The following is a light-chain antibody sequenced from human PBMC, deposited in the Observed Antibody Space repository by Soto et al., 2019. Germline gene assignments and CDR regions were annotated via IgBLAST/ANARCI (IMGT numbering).Light chain of an antibody. CDR3: CSYAGSFTYV. J-gene: IGLJ1*01. CDR1: SSDVGSYNL. Sequence: QSVLTQPASVSGSPGQSITISCTGTSSDVGSYNLVSWYQQHPGKAPKFVIFEGNKRPSGLSNRFSGSKSGNTASLTISGLQAEDEADYYCCSYAGSFTYVFGTGTKVTVL. CDR2: EGN. V-gene: IGLV2-23*01.